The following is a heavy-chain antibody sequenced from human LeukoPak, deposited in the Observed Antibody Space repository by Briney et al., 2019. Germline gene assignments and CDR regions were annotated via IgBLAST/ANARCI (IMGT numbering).Heavy chain of an antibody. Sequence: PGGSLRLSCAASGFTFSSYGMHWVRQAPGKGLGWVAVIWYDGSNKYYADSVKGRFTISRDNSKNTLYLQMNSLRAEDTAVYYCARDGQQAGSDFDYWGQGTLVTVSS. CDR3: ARDGQQAGSDFDY. D-gene: IGHD6-13*01. CDR2: IWYDGSNK. CDR1: GFTFSSYG. J-gene: IGHJ4*02. V-gene: IGHV3-33*01.